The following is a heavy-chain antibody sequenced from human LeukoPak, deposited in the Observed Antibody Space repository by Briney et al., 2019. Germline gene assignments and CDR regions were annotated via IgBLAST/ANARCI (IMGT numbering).Heavy chain of an antibody. CDR1: GFTFSSYA. Sequence: GGSLRLSCAASGFTFSSYAMHWVRQAPGKGLEWVAVISYDGSNKYYADSVKGRFTISRDNSKNTLYLQMNSLRAEGTAVYYCARQRVENWFDPWGQGTLVTVSS. CDR2: ISYDGSNK. V-gene: IGHV3-30-3*01. D-gene: IGHD2-15*01. J-gene: IGHJ5*02. CDR3: ARQRVENWFDP.